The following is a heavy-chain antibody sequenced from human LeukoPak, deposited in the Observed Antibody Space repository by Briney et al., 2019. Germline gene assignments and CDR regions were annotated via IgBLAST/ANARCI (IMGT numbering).Heavy chain of an antibody. D-gene: IGHD1-1*01. CDR3: ARDGPTSVL. CDR1: GASISSGGYY. CDR2: SHYSGTT. V-gene: IGHV4-31*03. Sequence: SETLSLTCTVSGASISSGGYYWSWIRQQPGKGLEWIGYSHYSGTTYHNTSLKSRVAISVDTSKNQFSLKLSSVTAADTAVYYCARDGPTSVLWGQGTLVTVSS. J-gene: IGHJ4*02.